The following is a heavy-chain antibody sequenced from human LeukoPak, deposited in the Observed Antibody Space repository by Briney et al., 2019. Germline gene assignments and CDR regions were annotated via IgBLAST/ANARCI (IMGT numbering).Heavy chain of an antibody. CDR2: INVDGSVK. V-gene: IGHV3-74*01. D-gene: IGHD4-23*01. J-gene: IGHJ4*02. CDR1: GFTFSNYW. Sequence: PTGGSLRLSCAASGFTFSNYWMHWVRQVPGKGLVWVSRINVDGSVKSYADSVKGRFTISRDNAKNTVSLQMNSLRAEDTAVYYCVRDLILVDTPGDDFDYWGQGALVTVSS. CDR3: VRDLILVDTPGDDFDY.